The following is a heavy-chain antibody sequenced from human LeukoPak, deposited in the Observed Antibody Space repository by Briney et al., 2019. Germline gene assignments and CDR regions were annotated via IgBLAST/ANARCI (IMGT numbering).Heavy chain of an antibody. CDR1: GFTFSNYN. CDR2: IRSSTTYV. J-gene: IGHJ4*02. V-gene: IGHV3-21*01. D-gene: IGHD5-12*01. Sequence: KTGGSLRLSCAASGFTFSNYNMNWVRQAPGKGLEWVSSIRSSTTYVYYADSVKGRFTISRDNAKNSLYLQMNSLRAEDTAVYYCARDPYSGYDCPPRGAFDYWGQGTLVTVSS. CDR3: ARDPYSGYDCPPRGAFDY.